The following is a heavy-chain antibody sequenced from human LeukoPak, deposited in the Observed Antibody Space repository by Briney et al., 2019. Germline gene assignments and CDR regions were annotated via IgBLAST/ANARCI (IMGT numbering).Heavy chain of an antibody. D-gene: IGHD3-22*01. CDR2: MSGSGGST. CDR3: AKGAQAGYYYDSSGYA. CDR1: GFTFSNYA. V-gene: IGHV3-23*01. J-gene: IGHJ5*02. Sequence: GGSLRLSCAASGFTFSNYAMSWVRQAPGKALEWVSVMSGSGGSTYYADSVKGRFTISRDNSKNTLYLQMNSLRAEDTAVYYCAKGAQAGYYYDSSGYALGQGTLVTVSS.